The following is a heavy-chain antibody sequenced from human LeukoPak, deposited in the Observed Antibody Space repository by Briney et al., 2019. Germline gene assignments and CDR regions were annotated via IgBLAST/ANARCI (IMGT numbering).Heavy chain of an antibody. J-gene: IGHJ4*02. V-gene: IGHV3-33*01. CDR1: GFTFSSYG. D-gene: IGHD1-26*01. CDR2: IWYDGSNK. Sequence: PGGSLRLSCAASGFTFSSYGMHWVRQAPGKGLEWVAVIWYDGSNKYYADSVKGRLTISRDNSKNTLYLQMNSLRAEDTAVYYCARDNVGATSHFDYWGQGTLVTVSS. CDR3: ARDNVGATSHFDY.